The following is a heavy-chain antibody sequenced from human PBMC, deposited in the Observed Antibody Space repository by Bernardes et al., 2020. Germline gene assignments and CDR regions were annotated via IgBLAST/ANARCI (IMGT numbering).Heavy chain of an antibody. CDR1: GGSFSDHS. CDR2: ITHGGST. Sequence: SETLSLTCAVDGGSFSDHSWSWIRQPPGKGLEWIGEITHGGSTKYNPSLKSRVNISVDTSKTQFSLRLSSVTAADTALYYCARQRFTSGWSLRYYMDVWGKGTTVTVSS. J-gene: IGHJ6*03. D-gene: IGHD6-13*01. V-gene: IGHV4-34*01. CDR3: ARQRFTSGWSLRYYMDV.